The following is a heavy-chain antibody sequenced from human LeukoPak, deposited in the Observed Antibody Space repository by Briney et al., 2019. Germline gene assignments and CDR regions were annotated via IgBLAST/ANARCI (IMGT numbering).Heavy chain of an antibody. J-gene: IGHJ5*02. D-gene: IGHD2-21*02. CDR2: ISFDGSNK. V-gene: IGHV3-30*18. CDR1: GFTFSSYW. Sequence: GGSLRLSCAASGFTFSSYWMHWVRQGPGKGLEWVAVISFDGSNKYYADSVKGRFTISRDNSKNTLYLQMNNLRAEDAAMYFCAKVRGWYCGGDCAIDTWGQGTLVTVSS. CDR3: AKVRGWYCGGDCAIDT.